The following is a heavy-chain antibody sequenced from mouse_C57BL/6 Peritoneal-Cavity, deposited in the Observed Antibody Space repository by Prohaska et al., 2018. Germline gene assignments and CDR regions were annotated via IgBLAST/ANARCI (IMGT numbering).Heavy chain of an antibody. CDR3: VRNPSFEGYYDV. Sequence: QVQLQQPGAELVMPGASVKLSCNASGYTFTSYWLHWVQQRPEQGLDWIGEIDTSSGHANYNQRFKGKSTLTVDKSSSTAYMQLSRLTSEDFAVYYCVRNPSFEGYYDVWGTGTTVTVSS. J-gene: IGHJ1*03. V-gene: IGHV1-69*01. CDR1: GYTFTSYW. CDR2: IDTSSGHA.